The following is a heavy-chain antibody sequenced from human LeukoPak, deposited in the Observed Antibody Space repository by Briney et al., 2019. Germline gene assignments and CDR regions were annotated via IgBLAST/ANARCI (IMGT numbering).Heavy chain of an antibody. CDR1: GFTFGIYW. CDR2: IKQDGSEK. D-gene: IGHD6-19*01. CDR3: ARDYYGSGWYGDY. Sequence: GCSLRLSCAASGFTFGIYWMSWVCQGPGNGLEGVANIKQDGSEKFYVDSVKGRFTLSRDNAKNSLFLQVNSLRAEDTAVYYCARDYYGSGWYGDYWGQGTLVTVSS. V-gene: IGHV3-7*04. J-gene: IGHJ4*02.